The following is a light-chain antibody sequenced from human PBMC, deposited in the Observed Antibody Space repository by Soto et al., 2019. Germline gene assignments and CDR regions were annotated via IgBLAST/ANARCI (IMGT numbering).Light chain of an antibody. CDR1: SSNIGGNS. CDR3: GSWDSTLSDYV. V-gene: IGLV1-51*01. J-gene: IGLJ1*01. CDR2: DDN. Sequence: QSVLTQPPSVSAAPGQKVTISCSGSSSNIGGNSVSWYQQLPGTAPKLLIYDDNKRPSGIPDRFSGSKSGKSATLGITGFQTGDEADYYCGSWDSTLSDYVFVNGTKVTV.